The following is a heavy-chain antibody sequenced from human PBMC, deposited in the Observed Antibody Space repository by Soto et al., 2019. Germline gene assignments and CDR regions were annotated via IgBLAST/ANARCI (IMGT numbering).Heavy chain of an antibody. CDR3: ARHSHEDHGDPNWFDP. CDR1: GASISSNIYY. J-gene: IGHJ5*02. D-gene: IGHD4-17*01. V-gene: IGHV4-39*01. CDR2: IYYTGNT. Sequence: SETLSLTGTVSGASISSNIYYWGWIRQPPGKGLEWIGSIYYTGNTFYNPSLKSRVTLSVDTSENQFSLRLFSVTAADTAVYYCARHSHEDHGDPNWFDPWGQGTLVTVSS.